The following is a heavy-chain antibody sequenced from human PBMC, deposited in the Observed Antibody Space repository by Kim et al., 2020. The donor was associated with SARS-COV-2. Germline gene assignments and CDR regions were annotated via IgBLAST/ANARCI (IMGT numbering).Heavy chain of an antibody. V-gene: IGHV1-8*02. CDR3: ARGRSGYDYSDY. CDR2: MNPNSGNT. D-gene: IGHD5-12*01. Sequence: ASVKVSCKASGYTFTSYDINWVRQATGQGLEWMGWMNPNSGNTGYAQKFQGRVTMTRNTSISTAYMELSSLRSEDTAVYYCARGRSGYDYSDYWGQGTLVTVSS. CDR1: GYTFTSYD. J-gene: IGHJ4*02.